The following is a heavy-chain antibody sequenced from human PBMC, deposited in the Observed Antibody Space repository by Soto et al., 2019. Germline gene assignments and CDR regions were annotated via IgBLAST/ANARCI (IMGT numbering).Heavy chain of an antibody. V-gene: IGHV3-30*18. CDR3: PKDSSGCYTYYYGMDV. CDR2: ISYDGSNK. D-gene: IGHD6-19*01. Sequence: GGSLRLACAASGFTFSSYGMHWVRQAPGKGLEWVAVISYDGSNKYYADSVKGRFTISRDNSKNTLYLQLNSLRAEDTAVYYCPKDSSGCYTYYYGMDVWGQGTTVTFSS. CDR1: GFTFSSYG. J-gene: IGHJ6*02.